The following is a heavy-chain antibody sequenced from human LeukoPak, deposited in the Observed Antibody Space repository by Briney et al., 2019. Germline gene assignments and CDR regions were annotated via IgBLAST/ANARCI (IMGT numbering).Heavy chain of an antibody. CDR1: GYTFTSYD. J-gene: IGHJ4*02. Sequence: ASVKVSCKASGYTFTSYDINWVRQATGQGLEWMGWMNPNSGNTGYAQKFQGRVTMTRNTSISTAYMELSSLRSEDTAVYYCARAPSIQNYDSSSYYYEWGQGTLVTVSS. CDR2: MNPNSGNT. V-gene: IGHV1-8*01. CDR3: ARAPSIQNYDSSSYYYE. D-gene: IGHD3-22*01.